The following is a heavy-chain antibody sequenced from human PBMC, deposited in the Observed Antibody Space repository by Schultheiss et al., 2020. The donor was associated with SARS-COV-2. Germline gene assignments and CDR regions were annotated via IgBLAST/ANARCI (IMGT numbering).Heavy chain of an antibody. D-gene: IGHD2-2*02. Sequence: GGSLRLSCAASGFTFSSYAMHWVRQAPGKGLEWVAVISYDGSNKYYADSVKGRFTISRDNSKNTLYLQMNSLRAEDTAVYYCARVLDCSSTNCYIDYYYGMDVWGQGTTVTVSS. CDR1: GFTFSSYA. CDR3: ARVLDCSSTNCYIDYYYGMDV. V-gene: IGHV3-30*04. J-gene: IGHJ6*02. CDR2: ISYDGSNK.